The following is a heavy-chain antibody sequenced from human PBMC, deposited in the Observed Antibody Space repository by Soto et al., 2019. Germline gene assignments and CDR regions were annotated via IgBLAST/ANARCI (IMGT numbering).Heavy chain of an antibody. CDR1: GGSISSYY. CDR2: IYYSGST. J-gene: IGHJ6*02. D-gene: IGHD4-4*01. CDR3: ARDGDTVTNHHYYYYGMDV. V-gene: IGHV4-59*01. Sequence: SETLSLTCTVSGGSISSYYWSWIRQPPGKGLEWIGYIYYSGSTNYNPSLKSRVTISVDTSKNQFSLKLSSVTAADTAVYYCARDGDTVTNHHYYYYGMDVWGQGTTVTVSS.